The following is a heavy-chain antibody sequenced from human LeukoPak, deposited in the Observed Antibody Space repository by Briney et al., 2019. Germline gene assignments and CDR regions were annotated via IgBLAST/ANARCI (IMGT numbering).Heavy chain of an antibody. CDR2: IYYSGST. CDR3: ARLWFGELSFDY. Sequence: PETLSLTCTVSGGSISSYYWSWIRQPPGKGLEWIGYIYYSGSTNYSPSLKSRVTISVDTSKNQFSLKLSSVTAADTAVYYCARLWFGELSFDYWGQGTLVTVSS. J-gene: IGHJ4*02. CDR1: GGSISSYY. D-gene: IGHD3-10*01. V-gene: IGHV4-59*08.